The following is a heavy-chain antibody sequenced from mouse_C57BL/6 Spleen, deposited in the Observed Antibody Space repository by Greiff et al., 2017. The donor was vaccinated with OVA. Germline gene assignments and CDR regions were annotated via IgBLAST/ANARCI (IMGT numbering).Heavy chain of an antibody. D-gene: IGHD1-1*01. CDR2: IYPGDGDT. V-gene: IGHV1-82*01. CDR1: GYAFSSSW. J-gene: IGHJ2*01. CDR3: ARGSTVVATDY. Sequence: QVQLQQSGPELVKPGASVKISCKASGYAFSSSWMNWVKQRPGQGLEWIGRIYPGDGDTNYNGKFKGKATLTADNSSSTAYMQLSSLTSEDSAVYFCARGSTVVATDYWGQGTTLTVSS.